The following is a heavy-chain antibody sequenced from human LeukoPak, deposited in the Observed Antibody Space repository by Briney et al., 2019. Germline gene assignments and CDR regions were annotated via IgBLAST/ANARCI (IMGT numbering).Heavy chain of an antibody. CDR2: IYSGGST. D-gene: IGHD4-23*01. V-gene: IGHV3-66*01. CDR3: ATNSVYYFYYYMDV. J-gene: IGHJ6*03. CDR1: GFTFRSYA. Sequence: GGSLRLSCAASGFTFRSYAMSWVRQAPGKGLEWVSVIYSGGSTYYADSVKGRFTISRDNSKNTLYLQMNSLRAEDTAVYYCATNSVYYFYYYMDVWGRGTTVTISS.